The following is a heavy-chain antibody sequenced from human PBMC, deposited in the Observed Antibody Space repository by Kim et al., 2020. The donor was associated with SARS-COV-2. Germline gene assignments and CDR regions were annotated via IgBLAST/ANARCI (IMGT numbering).Heavy chain of an antibody. Sequence: GGSLRLSCAASGFTFSSYAMHWVRQAPGKGLEWVAVISYDGSNKYYADSVKGRFTISRDNSKNTLYLQMNSLRAEDTAVYYCARASITMIVVVIIDYWGRGTLVTVSS. CDR1: GFTFSSYA. J-gene: IGHJ4*02. V-gene: IGHV3-30*04. CDR2: ISYDGSNK. CDR3: ARASITMIVVVIIDY. D-gene: IGHD3-22*01.